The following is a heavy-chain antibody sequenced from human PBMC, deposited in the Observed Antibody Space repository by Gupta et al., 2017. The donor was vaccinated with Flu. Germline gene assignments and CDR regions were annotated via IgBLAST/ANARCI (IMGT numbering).Heavy chain of an antibody. J-gene: IGHJ5*02. V-gene: IGHV4-61*02. CDR2: IYTSGST. CDR3: AREYHFWSGYHYHNWFDP. Sequence: QVQLQESGPGLVKPSQTLSLTCTVSGGSISSGSYYWSWIRQPAGKGLEWIGRIYTSGSTNYNPSRKSRVTISVDTSKNQFSLKLSSVTAADTAVYDCAREYHFWSGYHYHNWFDPWGQGTLVTVSS. D-gene: IGHD3-3*02. CDR1: GGSISSGSYY.